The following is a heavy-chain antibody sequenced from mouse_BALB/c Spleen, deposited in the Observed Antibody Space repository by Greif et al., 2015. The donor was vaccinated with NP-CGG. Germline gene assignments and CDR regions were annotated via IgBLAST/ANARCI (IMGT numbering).Heavy chain of an antibody. Sequence: EVKLVESGGGLVKPGGSLKLSCAASGFTFRDYYMYWVRQTPEKRLEWVATISDGGSYTYYPDSVKGRFTISRDNAKNNLYLQMSSLKSEDTAMYYCARPLYYGKGAMDYWGQGTSVTVSS. D-gene: IGHD2-1*01. J-gene: IGHJ4*01. CDR2: ISDGGSYT. CDR1: GFTFRDYY. V-gene: IGHV5-4*02. CDR3: ARPLYYGKGAMDY.